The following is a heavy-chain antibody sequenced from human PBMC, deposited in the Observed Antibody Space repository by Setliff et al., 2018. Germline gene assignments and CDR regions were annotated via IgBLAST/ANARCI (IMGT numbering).Heavy chain of an antibody. J-gene: IGHJ3*01. Sequence: SVKVSCKASGGIFNSFSITWVRQAPGQGLEWMGRIIPLFETTNYVEKFQGRVTITADKSTSTAYMELSRLTSDDMAVYFCARSDHLVVDGFDVWGQGTMVTVSS. CDR1: GGIFNSFS. D-gene: IGHD3-16*01. CDR3: ARSDHLVVDGFDV. CDR2: IIPLFETT. V-gene: IGHV1-69*06.